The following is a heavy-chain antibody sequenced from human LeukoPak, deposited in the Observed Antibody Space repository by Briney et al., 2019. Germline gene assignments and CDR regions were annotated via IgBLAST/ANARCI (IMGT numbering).Heavy chain of an antibody. D-gene: IGHD3-22*01. CDR2: ISADGDTT. Sequence: GGSLRLSCAAAGFSFDDDAMRWGRQTPGKGLQWGSVISADGDTTYYADSVRGRLPIYRDKSNTSLYLQMNSLRTEDAAFSYCAKDQAPYYYATTGYPAYWGQGTLVTVSS. CDR3: AKDQAPYYYATTGYPAY. V-gene: IGHV3-43*02. J-gene: IGHJ4*02. CDR1: GFSFDDDA.